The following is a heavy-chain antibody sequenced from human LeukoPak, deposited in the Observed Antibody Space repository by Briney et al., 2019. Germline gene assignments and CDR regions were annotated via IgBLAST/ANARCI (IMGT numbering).Heavy chain of an antibody. D-gene: IGHD6-6*01. CDR3: AKEESSRRHLGHFDQ. CDR1: GFTFDDYA. Sequence: GGSLRLSCAASGFTFDDYAMHWVRQAPGKGLEWVSGISWNSGRIGYADSVKGRFAISRDNAKNSLCLQMHSLRAEDMALYYCAKEESSRRHLGHFDQWGEGTLVTVSS. J-gene: IGHJ4*02. V-gene: IGHV3-9*03. CDR2: ISWNSGRI.